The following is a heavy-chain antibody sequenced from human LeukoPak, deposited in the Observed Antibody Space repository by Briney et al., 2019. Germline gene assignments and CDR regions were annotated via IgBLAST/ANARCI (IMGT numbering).Heavy chain of an antibody. CDR1: GGSISSGGYS. CDR3: AREDDILTGRLDY. Sequence: SETLSLTCAVSGGSISSGGYSWSWIRQPPGKGLEWIGYIYHSGSTYYNPSLKSRVTISVDRSKNQFSLKLSSVTAADTAVYYCAREDDILTGRLDYWGQGTLVTVSS. CDR2: IYHSGST. D-gene: IGHD3-9*01. V-gene: IGHV4-30-2*01. J-gene: IGHJ4*02.